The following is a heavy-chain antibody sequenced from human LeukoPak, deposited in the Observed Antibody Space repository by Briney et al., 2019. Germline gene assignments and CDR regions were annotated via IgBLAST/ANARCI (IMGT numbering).Heavy chain of an antibody. Sequence: SETLSLTCTVSGSFTSSYYWSWIRQPAGKGLEWIRRIYANGCTNYNPSPASRVTMSVDTSKNQFSLKLSSEAAADTAVYYCASMWTLGYWGQGTLVTVSS. CDR3: ASMWTLGY. CDR1: GSFTSSYY. CDR2: IYANGCT. J-gene: IGHJ4*02. V-gene: IGHV4-4*07. D-gene: IGHD2-21*01.